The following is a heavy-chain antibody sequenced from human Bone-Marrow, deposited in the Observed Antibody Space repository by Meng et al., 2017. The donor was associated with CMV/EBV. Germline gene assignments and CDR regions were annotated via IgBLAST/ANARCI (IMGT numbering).Heavy chain of an antibody. V-gene: IGHV3-23*01. D-gene: IGHD5-18*01. J-gene: IGHJ4*02. CDR1: GFTFGTYS. CDR2: IDGGVTT. CDR3: ANGHEYIYGCDDGYFDY. Sequence: GESLKISCAASGFTFGTYSMRWVRQAPGKGLEWVSSIDGGVTTYYAASVKSRFTISRDNYQNPLYLQMINLRAGDEAVYYCANGHEYIYGCDDGYFDYWGQGTLVTVSS.